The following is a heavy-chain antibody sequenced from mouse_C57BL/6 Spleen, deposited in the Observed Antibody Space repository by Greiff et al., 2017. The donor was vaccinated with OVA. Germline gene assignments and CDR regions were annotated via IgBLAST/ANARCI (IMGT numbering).Heavy chain of an antibody. Sequence: QVQLQQSGAELVRPGASVTLSCMASGYTFTDYEMHWVKQTPVHGLEWIGAIDPETGGTAYNQKFKGKAILTADKSSSTAYMELRSLTSEDSAVYYCTRGDSNYEGADYWGEGTTLTVSS. J-gene: IGHJ2*01. CDR1: GYTFTDYE. CDR2: IDPETGGT. V-gene: IGHV1-15*01. D-gene: IGHD2-5*01. CDR3: TRGDSNYEGADY.